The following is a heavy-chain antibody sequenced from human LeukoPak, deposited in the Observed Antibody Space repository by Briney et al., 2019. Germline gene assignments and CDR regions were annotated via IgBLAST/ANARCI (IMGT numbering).Heavy chain of an antibody. V-gene: IGHV3-74*01. CDR1: GFTFRNYW. Sequence: GGSLRLSCAASGFTFRNYWMHWVRQAPGKGLVWVSRINSDGSSTRYADSVKGRFTISRDNAKNTLNLQMNSLRVEDTAVYYCARDLPRPAYSGYVFDYWGQGTLVTVSS. J-gene: IGHJ4*02. CDR2: INSDGSST. D-gene: IGHD5-12*01. CDR3: ARDLPRPAYSGYVFDY.